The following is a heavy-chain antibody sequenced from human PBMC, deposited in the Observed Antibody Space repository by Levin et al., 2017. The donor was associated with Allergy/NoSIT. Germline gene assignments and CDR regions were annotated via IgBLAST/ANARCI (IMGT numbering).Heavy chain of an antibody. CDR2: ISGSGGST. Sequence: GGSLRLSCAASGFTFSSYAMSWVRQAPGKGLEWVSAISGSGGSTYYADSVKGRFTISRDNSKNTLYLQMNSLRAEDTAVYYCAKVKGVGGYEAISEDNGMDVWGQGTTVTVSS. CDR3: AKVKGVGGYEAISEDNGMDV. J-gene: IGHJ6*02. CDR1: GFTFSSYA. D-gene: IGHD5-12*01. V-gene: IGHV3-23*01.